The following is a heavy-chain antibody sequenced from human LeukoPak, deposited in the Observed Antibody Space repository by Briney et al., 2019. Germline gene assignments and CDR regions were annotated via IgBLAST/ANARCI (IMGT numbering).Heavy chain of an antibody. Sequence: SVKVSCKASGGTFSSYAISWVRQAPGQGLERVGRIIPIFGTANYAQKFQGRVTITTDESTSTAYMELSSLRSEDTAVYYCARDLGYCSGGSCYSGGDSCDIWGQGTMVTVSS. CDR2: IIPIFGTA. CDR1: GGTFSSYA. D-gene: IGHD2-15*01. J-gene: IGHJ3*02. V-gene: IGHV1-69*05. CDR3: ARDLGYCSGGSCYSGGDSCDI.